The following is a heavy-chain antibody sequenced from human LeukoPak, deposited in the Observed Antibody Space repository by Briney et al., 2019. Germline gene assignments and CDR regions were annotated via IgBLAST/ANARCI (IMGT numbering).Heavy chain of an antibody. D-gene: IGHD5-18*01. J-gene: IGHJ4*02. CDR3: ARGIGYSYGYIDY. Sequence: ASVKVSCKASGYTFTGYYMHWVRQAPGQGLEWMGWINPNSGGTNYAQKFQGRVTMTRDTSISTAYMELSSLRSEDTAVYYCARGIGYSYGYIDYWGQGTLVTVSS. CDR2: INPNSGGT. CDR1: GYTFTGYY. V-gene: IGHV1-2*02.